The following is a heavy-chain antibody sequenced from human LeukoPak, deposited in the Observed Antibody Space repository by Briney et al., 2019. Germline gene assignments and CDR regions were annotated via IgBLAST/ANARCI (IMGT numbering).Heavy chain of an antibody. Sequence: GGSLRLSCAAPGLTFEDYNIHWIRQRPGMGLEWISLISWDSDTTHYADSVRGRFTISRDNSKRSLYLQMTNLRTDDTALYYCATGSTSTRFEYWGQGTLVTVSS. D-gene: IGHD1-1*01. V-gene: IGHV3-43*01. CDR3: ATGSTSTRFEY. CDR1: GLTFEDYN. CDR2: ISWDSDTT. J-gene: IGHJ4*02.